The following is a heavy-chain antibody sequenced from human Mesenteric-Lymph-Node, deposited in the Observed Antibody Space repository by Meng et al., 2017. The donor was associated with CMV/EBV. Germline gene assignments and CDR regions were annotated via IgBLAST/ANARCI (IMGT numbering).Heavy chain of an antibody. CDR1: GFTFSSYD. Sequence: GGSLRLSCAASGFTFSSYDMNWVRQAPGKGLEWVSCISSSSSTRYYADSVKGRFTISRDNANNSLYLQMNSLRAEDTAVYYCARSMEVWGQGTTVTVSS. CDR2: ISSSSSTR. V-gene: IGHV3-48*04. J-gene: IGHJ6*02. CDR3: ARSMEV.